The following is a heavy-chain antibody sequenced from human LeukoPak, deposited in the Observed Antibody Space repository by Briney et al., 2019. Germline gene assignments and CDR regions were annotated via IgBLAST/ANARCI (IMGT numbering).Heavy chain of an antibody. D-gene: IGHD3-9*01. CDR2: INHSGST. V-gene: IGHV4-34*01. Sequence: NPSETLSLTCAVYGGSFSGYYWSWIRQPPGKGLEWIGEINHSGSTNYNPSLKSRVTISVDTSKNQFSLKLSSVTAADTAVYYCARAPRGLRYFDWRRFWWFDPWGQGTLVTVSS. J-gene: IGHJ5*02. CDR3: ARAPRGLRYFDWRRFWWFDP. CDR1: GGSFSGYY.